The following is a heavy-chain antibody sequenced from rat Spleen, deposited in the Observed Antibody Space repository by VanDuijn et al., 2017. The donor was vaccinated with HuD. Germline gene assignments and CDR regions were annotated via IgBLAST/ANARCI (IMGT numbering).Heavy chain of an antibody. CDR2: MRYNGDT. CDR1: GFSLTSYN. D-gene: IGHD1-9*01. J-gene: IGHJ4*01. Sequence: QVQLKESGPGLVQPSQTLSLTCTVSGFSLTSYNVHWVRQPPGKGLEWMGRMRYNGDTSYNSALKSRLSISRDTSKNQVFLKMNSLQTDDTGTYYCTRDRGTYYGYTHYYVMDAWGQGASVTVSS. V-gene: IGHV2-63*01. CDR3: TRDRGTYYGYTHYYVMDA.